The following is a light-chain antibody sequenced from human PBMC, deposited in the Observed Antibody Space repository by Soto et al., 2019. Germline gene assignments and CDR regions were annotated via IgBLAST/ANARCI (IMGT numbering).Light chain of an antibody. J-gene: IGKJ3*01. CDR1: QSIGKY. CDR3: QQSYNGPFT. CDR2: AAS. Sequence: DIQMTQSPSSLSASVGDRVTITCRASQSIGKYLRWFQQTPGNAPKLLIYAASGLQSGVPSRFSGSVSVTDFTLTINSLQREDFATYYCQQSYNGPFTFGPGTKVDIK. V-gene: IGKV1-39*01.